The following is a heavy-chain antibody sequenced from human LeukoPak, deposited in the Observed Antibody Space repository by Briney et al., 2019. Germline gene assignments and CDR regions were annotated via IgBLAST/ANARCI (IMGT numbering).Heavy chain of an antibody. V-gene: IGHV1-69*13. CDR3: ARGYYDSSGYYRSPFDY. D-gene: IGHD3-22*01. J-gene: IGHJ4*02. CDR2: IIPIFGTA. CDR1: GGTFSSYA. Sequence: SVKVSCKASGGTFSSYAISWVRQAPGQGLEWMGGIIPIFGTANYAQKFQGRVTITADESTSTAYMELSSLRSEDTAVYYCARGYYDSSGYYRSPFDYWGQGTLVTVSS.